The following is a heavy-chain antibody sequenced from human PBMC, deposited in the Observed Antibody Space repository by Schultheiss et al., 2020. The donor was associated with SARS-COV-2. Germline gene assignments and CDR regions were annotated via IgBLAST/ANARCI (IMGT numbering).Heavy chain of an antibody. Sequence: GGSLRLSCAATGFTFNTYTMTWVRQAPGKGLEWVSAISGSGGSTYYADSVKGRFTISRDNSKNTLYLQMNSLRAEDTAVYYCARWSLGFGDWGQGTLVTVSS. D-gene: IGHD3-10*01. CDR3: ARWSLGFGD. CDR1: GFTFNTYT. J-gene: IGHJ4*02. CDR2: ISGSGGST. V-gene: IGHV3-23*01.